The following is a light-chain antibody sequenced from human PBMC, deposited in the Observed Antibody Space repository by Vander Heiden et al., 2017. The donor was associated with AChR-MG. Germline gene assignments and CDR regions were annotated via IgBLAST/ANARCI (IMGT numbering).Light chain of an antibody. CDR2: DVS. CDR3: STYNSSSTLVV. J-gene: IGLJ2*01. V-gene: IGLV2-14*01. CDR1: SSDVGDYNY. Sequence: QSALTQPASVSRSPGQSITISCTGPSSDVGDYNYVSWYQPHPGKAPKLMIFDVSKRPSGGSNRCSGGKSGNTASLTITGLQAEDEADDYCSTYNSSSTLVVFGGGTKLTVL.